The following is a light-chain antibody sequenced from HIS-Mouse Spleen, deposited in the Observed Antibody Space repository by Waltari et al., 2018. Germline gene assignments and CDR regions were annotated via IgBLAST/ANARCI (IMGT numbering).Light chain of an antibody. J-gene: IGLJ3*02. Sequence: QSALTQPASVSGSPGQSITISCTGPRSDFGRYNLVSWYQQHPGKAPKLMIYEGSKRPSGVSNRFSGSKSGNTASLTISGLQAEDEADYYCCSYAGSSTYWVFGGGTKLTVL. CDR1: RSDFGRYNL. CDR2: EGS. V-gene: IGLV2-23*01. CDR3: CSYAGSSTYWV.